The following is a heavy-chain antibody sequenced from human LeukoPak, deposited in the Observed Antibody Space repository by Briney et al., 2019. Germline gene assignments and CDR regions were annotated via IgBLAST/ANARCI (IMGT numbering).Heavy chain of an antibody. J-gene: IGHJ5*02. V-gene: IGHV3-30*18. Sequence: PGGSLRLSCAASGFTFSSYGMHWVRQAPGKGLEWVAVISYDGSNKYYADSVKGRFTISRDSSKNTLYLQMNSLRAEDTAVYYCAKDVGSWFDPWGQGTLVTVSS. CDR1: GFTFSSYG. D-gene: IGHD1-26*01. CDR3: AKDVGSWFDP. CDR2: ISYDGSNK.